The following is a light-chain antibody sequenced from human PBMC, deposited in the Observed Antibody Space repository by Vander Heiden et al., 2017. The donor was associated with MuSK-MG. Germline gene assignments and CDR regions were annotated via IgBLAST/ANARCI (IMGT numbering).Light chain of an antibody. V-gene: IGKV4-1*01. Sequence: DIVMSQSPDSLAVSLGERATINCKSSQTVLYTSNNKNYLAWYQQKPRQPPKLLIHWASTRVSGVPDRFIGSGSGTDFTLTISSLQAEDVAVYYCQQDYITHLFGHGTKVDIK. CDR1: QTVLYTSNNKNY. CDR2: WAS. CDR3: QQDYITHL. J-gene: IGKJ3*01.